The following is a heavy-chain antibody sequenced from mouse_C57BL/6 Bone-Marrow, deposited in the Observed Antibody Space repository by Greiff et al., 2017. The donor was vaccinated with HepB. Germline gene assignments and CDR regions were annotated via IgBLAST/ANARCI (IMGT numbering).Heavy chain of an antibody. Sequence: EVMLVESGGGLVQPGGSLKLSCAASGFTFSDYYMYWVRQTPEKRLEWVAYISNGGGSTYYPDTVKGRFTISRDNAKNTLYLQMCRLKSEDTAMYYCARHEGVSYWGQGTLVTVSA. V-gene: IGHV5-12*01. J-gene: IGHJ3*01. CDR1: GFTFSDYY. CDR2: ISNGGGST. CDR3: ARHEGVSY.